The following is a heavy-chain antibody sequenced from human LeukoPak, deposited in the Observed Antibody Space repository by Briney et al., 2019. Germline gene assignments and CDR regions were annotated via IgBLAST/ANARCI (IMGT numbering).Heavy chain of an antibody. CDR3: ARDYLVGATELLDLYYFDY. Sequence: GASVKVSCKASGDTFTSYTMNWVRQAPGQGLEWMGWINTNTGNPTYAQGFTGRFVFSLDTSVSTAYLQINSLKAEDTAVYYCARDYLVGATELLDLYYFDYWGQGTLVTVSS. J-gene: IGHJ4*02. CDR1: GDTFTSYT. CDR2: INTNTGNP. D-gene: IGHD1-26*01. V-gene: IGHV7-4-1*02.